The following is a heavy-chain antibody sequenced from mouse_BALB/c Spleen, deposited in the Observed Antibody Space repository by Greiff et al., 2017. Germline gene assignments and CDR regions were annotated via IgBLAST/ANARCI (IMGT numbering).Heavy chain of an antibody. CDR3: AVSTMITTYWYFDV. J-gene: IGHJ1*01. CDR2: IWGDGST. Sequence: VKLVESGPGLVAPSQSLSITCTVSGFSLTSYGVSWVRQPPGKGLEWLGVIWGDGSTNYHSALISRLSISKDNSKSQVFLKLNSLQTDDTATYYCAVSTMITTYWYFDVWGAGTTVTVSS. D-gene: IGHD2-4*01. V-gene: IGHV2-3*01. CDR1: GFSLTSYG.